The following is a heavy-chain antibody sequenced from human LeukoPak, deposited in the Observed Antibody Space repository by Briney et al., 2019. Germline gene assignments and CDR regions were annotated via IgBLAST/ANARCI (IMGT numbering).Heavy chain of an antibody. CDR3: ARLLYDRSGYYYFDY. V-gene: IGHV4-39*01. Sequence: PSQTLSLTCSVSGGSISSSTYYWGWVRQPPGKGLEWIGSIYFSGSTYNNPSLKSRVTMSVDTPKNQFSLKLSSVTAADTAVYYCARLLYDRSGYYYFDYWGQGILVTVSS. CDR2: IYFSGST. D-gene: IGHD3-22*01. CDR1: GGSISSSTYY. J-gene: IGHJ4*02.